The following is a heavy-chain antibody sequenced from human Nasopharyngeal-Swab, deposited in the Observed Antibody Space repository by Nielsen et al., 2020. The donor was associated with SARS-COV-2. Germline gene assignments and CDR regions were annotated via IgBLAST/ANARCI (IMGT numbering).Heavy chain of an antibody. CDR3: ARIVTGTPTQYYFDY. Sequence: SETLSLTCAVSGGSISSGCYSWSWIRQPPGKGLEWIGYIYHSGSTYYNPSLKSRVTISVDRSKNQFSLKLSSVTAADTAVYYCARIVTGTPTQYYFDYWGQGTLVTVSS. CDR2: IYHSGST. CDR1: GGSISSGCYS. V-gene: IGHV4-30-2*01. J-gene: IGHJ4*02. D-gene: IGHD1-7*01.